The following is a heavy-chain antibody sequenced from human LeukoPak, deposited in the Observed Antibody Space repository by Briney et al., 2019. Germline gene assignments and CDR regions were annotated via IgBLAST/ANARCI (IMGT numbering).Heavy chain of an antibody. D-gene: IGHD1-14*01. V-gene: IGHV3-11*01. Sequence: PGGSLRLSCAASGSTFSDYYMSWIRQAPGKGLEWVSYISSSGSTIYYADSVKGRFTISRDNAKNSLYLQINSLRAEDTAVYYCARELGHYRAFDYWGQGTLVTVSS. J-gene: IGHJ4*02. CDR2: ISSSGSTI. CDR1: GSTFSDYY. CDR3: ARELGHYRAFDY.